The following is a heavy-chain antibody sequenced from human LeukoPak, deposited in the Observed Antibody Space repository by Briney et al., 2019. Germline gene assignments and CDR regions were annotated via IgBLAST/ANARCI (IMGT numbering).Heavy chain of an antibody. Sequence: GESLRLSCAASGFTFTTSWTTWVRQAPGKGLEWVATIKPDGSEGYYLGSLKGRFTISRDNVKNTVYLQVSSLRVEDTAVYFCTRDREYGTFDYWGQGTLVTVSS. V-gene: IGHV3-7*01. D-gene: IGHD2/OR15-2a*01. CDR1: GFTFTTSW. J-gene: IGHJ4*02. CDR3: TRDREYGTFDY. CDR2: IKPDGSEG.